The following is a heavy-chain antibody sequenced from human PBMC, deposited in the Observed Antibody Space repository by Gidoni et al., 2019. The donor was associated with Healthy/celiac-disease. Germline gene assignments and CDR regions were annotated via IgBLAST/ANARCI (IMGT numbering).Heavy chain of an antibody. V-gene: IGHV4-61*02. Sequence: QVQLQESGPGLVKPSQTLSLTCTVSGGSISSGSYYWSWIRQPAGKGLEWIGRIYTSGSTNYNPSLKSRVTISVDTSKNQFSLKLSSVTAADTAVYYCARDARRDGYNYWGQGTLVTVSS. CDR2: IYTSGST. CDR1: GGSISSGSYY. D-gene: IGHD5-12*01. J-gene: IGHJ4*02. CDR3: ARDARRDGYNY.